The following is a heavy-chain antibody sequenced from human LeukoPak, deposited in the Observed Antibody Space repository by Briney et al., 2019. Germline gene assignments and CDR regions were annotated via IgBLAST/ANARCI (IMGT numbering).Heavy chain of an antibody. CDR3: ARVESTYYYDSSGYWYWFDP. J-gene: IGHJ5*02. CDR2: INPNSGGT. CDR1: GYTFTGYY. V-gene: IGHV1-2*06. D-gene: IGHD3-22*01. Sequence: ASVKVSCKASGYTFTGYYMHWVRQAPGQGLEWMGRINPNSGGTNYAQKFQGRVTMTRDTSISTAYMELSRLRSDDTAVYYCARVESTYYYDSSGYWYWFDPWGQGTLVTVSS.